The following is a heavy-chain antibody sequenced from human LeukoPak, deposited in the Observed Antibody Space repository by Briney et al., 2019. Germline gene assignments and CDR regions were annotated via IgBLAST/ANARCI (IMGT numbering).Heavy chain of an antibody. V-gene: IGHV3-7*01. CDR3: ASMSPYYYDSSGYYFY. J-gene: IGHJ4*02. D-gene: IGHD3-22*01. Sequence: GGSLRLSCAASEFTFSSYWMSWVRQAPGKGLEWVANIKQDGSEKYYVDSVKGRFTISRDNAKNSLYLQMNSLRAEDTAVYYCASMSPYYYDSSGYYFYWGQGTLVTVSS. CDR1: EFTFSSYW. CDR2: IKQDGSEK.